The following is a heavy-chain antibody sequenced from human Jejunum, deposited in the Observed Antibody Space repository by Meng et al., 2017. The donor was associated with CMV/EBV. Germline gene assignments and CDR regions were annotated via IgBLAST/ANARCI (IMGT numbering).Heavy chain of an antibody. CDR1: GFSFSASV. J-gene: IGHJ4*02. CDR2: INHDGTET. Sequence: VELVESWVVLVQPGGSLRLSCAASGFSFSASVMHWVRQDPGQGLVWVARINHDGTETIYRDSVRGRFTVSRDNTKNTVSLEMNSLRVEDTALYYCVKDFAWSIDFWGQGVLVTVSS. V-gene: IGHV3-74*01. D-gene: IGHD3-3*01. CDR3: VKDFAWSIDF.